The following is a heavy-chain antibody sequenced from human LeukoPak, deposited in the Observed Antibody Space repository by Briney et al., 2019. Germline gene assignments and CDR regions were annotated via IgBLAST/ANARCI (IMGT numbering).Heavy chain of an antibody. J-gene: IGHJ6*03. D-gene: IGHD3-10*01. CDR2: INPSGGST. CDR1: GYNFINYY. Sequence: ASVKVSCKASGYNFINYYMHWVRHAPGQGLEWMGMINPSGGSTTYAQKFLGRVTMTRDISTSTVYMELSSLRSDDTAVYYCARTVLLWFGGFYYYYYMDVWGKGTTVTISS. CDR3: ARTVLLWFGGFYYYYYMDV. V-gene: IGHV1-46*01.